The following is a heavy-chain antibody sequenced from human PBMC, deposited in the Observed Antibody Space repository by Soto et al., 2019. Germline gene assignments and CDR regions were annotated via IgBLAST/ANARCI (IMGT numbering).Heavy chain of an antibody. Sequence: PSETLSLTCTVSGDSISNYYWSWIRQPPGKGLEWIGCIYYSWSTNYNPSLNSRVTISVDTSKNQFSLKLTSVTAADAAVYYCARSNTRYSTPDYWGQGTQVNLSS. CDR3: ARSNTRYSTPDY. V-gene: IGHV4-59*08. D-gene: IGHD6-13*01. J-gene: IGHJ4*02. CDR2: IYYSWST. CDR1: GDSISNYY.